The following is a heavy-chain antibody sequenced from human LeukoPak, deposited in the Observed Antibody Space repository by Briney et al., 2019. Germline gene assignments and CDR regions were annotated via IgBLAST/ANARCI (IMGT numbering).Heavy chain of an antibody. D-gene: IGHD4-23*01. CDR3: AREVGPYGGNSWGAFDY. J-gene: IGHJ4*02. CDR2: IYSGGST. Sequence: LPGGSLRLSCAASGFTVSSNYMSWDRQAPGKGLEWVSVIYSGGSTYYADSVKGRFTISRDNSKNTLYLQMNSLRAEDTAVYYCAREVGPYGGNSWGAFDYWGQGTLVTVSS. CDR1: GFTVSSNY. V-gene: IGHV3-66*02.